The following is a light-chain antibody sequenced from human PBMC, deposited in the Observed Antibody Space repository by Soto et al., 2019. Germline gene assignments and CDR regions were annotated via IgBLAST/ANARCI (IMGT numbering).Light chain of an antibody. J-gene: IGKJ4*02. CDR2: GAS. CDR3: QQYKNWPRT. V-gene: IGKV3-15*01. Sequence: ERVLAHSARTLSLSSWESVAASCRASENVDINLAWYQQKPGQAPRLLIYGASTRATDMPGTFSGRGSGTEFTLTISSLRSEDFAVYYCQQYKNWPRTFGRGTKADIK. CDR1: ENVDIN.